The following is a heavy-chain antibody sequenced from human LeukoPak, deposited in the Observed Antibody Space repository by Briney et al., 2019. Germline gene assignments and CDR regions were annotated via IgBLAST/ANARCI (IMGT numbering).Heavy chain of an antibody. D-gene: IGHD5-24*01. V-gene: IGHV4-59*01. CDR3: ARDLDGYNLLFHY. CDR2: IHYSGTT. Sequence: SETLSLTCTVSGGSISSYYWSWIWQPPGKGLEWIGYIHYSGTTKYNPSLKSRVTISVDTSKNQFSLKLTSVTAADTAVYYCARDLDGYNLLFHYWGQGTLVTVSS. J-gene: IGHJ4*02. CDR1: GGSISSYY.